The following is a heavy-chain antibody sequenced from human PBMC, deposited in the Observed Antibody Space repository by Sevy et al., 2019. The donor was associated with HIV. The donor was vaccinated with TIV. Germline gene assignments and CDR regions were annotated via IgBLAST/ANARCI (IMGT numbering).Heavy chain of an antibody. J-gene: IGHJ4*02. CDR3: ARTKGPYSSSWYYFDY. Sequence: GGSLRLSCAASEFTFSSYSMNWVRQAPGKGLEWVSYISSSSSTIYYADSVKGRFTISRDNAKNSLYLQMNSLRDEDTAVYYCARTKGPYSSSWYYFDYWGQGTLVTVSS. CDR2: ISSSSSTI. D-gene: IGHD6-13*01. V-gene: IGHV3-48*02. CDR1: EFTFSSYS.